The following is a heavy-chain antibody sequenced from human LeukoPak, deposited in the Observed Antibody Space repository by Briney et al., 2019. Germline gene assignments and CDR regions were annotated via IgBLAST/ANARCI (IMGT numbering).Heavy chain of an antibody. J-gene: IGHJ6*03. CDR1: GGSISSSSYY. CDR3: AILSIAARPYYYYMDV. V-gene: IGHV4-39*07. Sequence: PSETLSLTCTVSGGSISSSSYYWGWIRQPPGKGLEWIGSIYYSGSTYYNPSLKSRVTISVDTSKNQFSLKLSSVTVADTAVYYCAILSIAARPYYYYMDVWGKGTTVTVSS. D-gene: IGHD6-6*01. CDR2: IYYSGST.